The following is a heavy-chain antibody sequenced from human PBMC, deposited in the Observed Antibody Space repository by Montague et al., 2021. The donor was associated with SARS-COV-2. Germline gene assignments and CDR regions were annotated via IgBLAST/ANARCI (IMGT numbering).Heavy chain of an antibody. V-gene: IGHV4-34*01. CDR1: GGSFSGYY. J-gene: IGHJ4*02. CDR2: INHSGST. Sequence: SXTLSLTCAVYGGSFSGYYWNWIRQPPGKGLEWTGEINHSGSTNYNPSLKSRVTISVDTSNNQFSLKLTSVTAADTAVYYCARGPTNNIGMVATRLDYWGQGTLVTVSS. D-gene: IGHD5-12*01. CDR3: ARGPTNNIGMVATRLDY.